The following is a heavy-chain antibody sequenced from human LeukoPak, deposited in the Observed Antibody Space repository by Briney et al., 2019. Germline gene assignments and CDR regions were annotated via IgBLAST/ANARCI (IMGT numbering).Heavy chain of an antibody. CDR3: ARDRPETWTYYYDSSGYYFDY. J-gene: IGHJ4*02. V-gene: IGHV3-30*04. Sequence: GGSLRLSCAASGFTFSSYAMHWVRQAPGKGLEWVAVISYDGSNKYYADSVKGRFTISRDNSKNTLYLQMNSLRAEDTAVYYCARDRPETWTYYYDSSGYYFDYWGQGTLVTVSS. CDR1: GFTFSSYA. D-gene: IGHD3-22*01. CDR2: ISYDGSNK.